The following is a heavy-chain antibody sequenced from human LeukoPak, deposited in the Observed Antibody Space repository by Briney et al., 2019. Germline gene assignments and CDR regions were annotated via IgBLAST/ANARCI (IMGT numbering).Heavy chain of an antibody. CDR3: AREALEYYDSSGYYPFDY. CDR2: ISSSSSYI. V-gene: IGHV3-21*01. CDR1: GFTFSSYS. Sequence: GGSLRLTCAASGFTFSSYSMNWVRQAPGKGLEWVSSISSSSSYIYYADSVKGRFTISRDNAKNSLYLQMDSLRAEDTAVYYCAREALEYYDSSGYYPFDYWGQGTLVTVSS. J-gene: IGHJ4*02. D-gene: IGHD3-22*01.